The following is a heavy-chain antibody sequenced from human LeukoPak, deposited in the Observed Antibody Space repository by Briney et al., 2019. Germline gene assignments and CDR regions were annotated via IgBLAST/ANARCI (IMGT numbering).Heavy chain of an antibody. V-gene: IGHV4-59*08. CDR3: ARHPTALVSHGFDP. J-gene: IGHJ5*02. Sequence: SETLSLTCTVSGGSISNYYWSWIRQPPGKGLEWIGDIYYSGRTNYNPSLKSRVTISVDTSKNQFSLKLSSVTAADTAVYYCARHPTALVSHGFDPWGQGTLVTVSS. CDR2: IYYSGRT. CDR1: GGSISNYY. D-gene: IGHD5-18*01.